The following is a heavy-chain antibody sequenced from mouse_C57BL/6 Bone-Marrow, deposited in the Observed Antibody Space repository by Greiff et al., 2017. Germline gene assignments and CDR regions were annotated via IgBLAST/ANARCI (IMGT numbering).Heavy chain of an antibody. J-gene: IGHJ4*01. CDR3: ARFGYDVEAMDY. CDR2: IYPGSGNT. CDR1: GYTFTDYY. D-gene: IGHD2-2*01. V-gene: IGHV1-76*01. Sequence: VKLQESGAELVRPGASVKLSCKASGYTFTDYYINWVKQRPGQGLEWIARIYPGSGNTYYNEKFKGKATLTAEKSSSTAYMQLSSLTSEDSAVYFCARFGYDVEAMDYWGQGTSVTVSS.